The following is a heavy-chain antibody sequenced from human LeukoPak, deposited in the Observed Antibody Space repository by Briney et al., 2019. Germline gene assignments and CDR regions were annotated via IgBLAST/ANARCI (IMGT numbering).Heavy chain of an antibody. D-gene: IGHD6-19*01. CDR1: GFTVSTNY. J-gene: IGHJ4*02. V-gene: IGHV3-53*01. CDR2: TSIGGTT. CDR3: ARVRSDSSGWYEFDY. Sequence: GGSLTLSCAASGFTVSTNYMSWVRQVSGEGLEFVSLTSIGGTTDYADSVKGRFTISSDNSKNTLYLQMNSLRAEDTAVYYCARVRSDSSGWYEFDYWGQGTLVTVSS.